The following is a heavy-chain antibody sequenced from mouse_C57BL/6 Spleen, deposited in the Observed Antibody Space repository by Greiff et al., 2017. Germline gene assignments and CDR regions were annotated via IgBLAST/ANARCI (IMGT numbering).Heavy chain of an antibody. J-gene: IGHJ4*01. Sequence: QVKLQQPGAELVMPGASVKLSCKASGYTFTSYWMHWVKQRPGQGLEWIGEIDPSDSYTNYNQKFKGKSTLTEEKSSSTACMQLSSLTSEDSAVYYCARSPYEYDGRAMDYWGQGTSVTVSS. V-gene: IGHV1-69*01. CDR1: GYTFTSYW. CDR2: IDPSDSYT. CDR3: ARSPYEYDGRAMDY. D-gene: IGHD2-4*01.